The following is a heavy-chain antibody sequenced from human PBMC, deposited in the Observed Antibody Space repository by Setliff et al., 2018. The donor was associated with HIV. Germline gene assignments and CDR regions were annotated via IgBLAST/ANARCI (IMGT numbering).Heavy chain of an antibody. V-gene: IGHV3-30*04. CDR2: ISHDGSIE. D-gene: IGHD4-4*01. Sequence: PGGSLRLSCAASGFTFRSYAMHWVRQAPGKGLEWVADISHDGSIEDYADSVRGRFTISRDNSKNTLYVQMNSLRADDTAIYYCVRDLTTIVTRKVFDIWGQGTMVTVSS. J-gene: IGHJ3*02. CDR1: GFTFRSYA. CDR3: VRDLTTIVTRKVFDI.